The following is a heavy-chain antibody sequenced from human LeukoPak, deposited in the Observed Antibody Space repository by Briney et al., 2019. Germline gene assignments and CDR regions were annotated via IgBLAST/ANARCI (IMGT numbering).Heavy chain of an antibody. J-gene: IGHJ6*02. D-gene: IGHD2-15*01. V-gene: IGHV3-23*01. CDR3: AKHLRCSGDSCYRPSYYYYGMDV. CDR1: GFTFSNHA. CDR2: IGGGGGDR. Sequence: GGSLRLSCAVSGFTFSNHAMSWVRQAPGKGLEWVSTIGGGGGDRYYADSVKGRFTISGDNSKNTLYLQMNSLRAEDTAVYYCAKHLRCSGDSCYRPSYYYYGMDVWGQGTTVTVSS.